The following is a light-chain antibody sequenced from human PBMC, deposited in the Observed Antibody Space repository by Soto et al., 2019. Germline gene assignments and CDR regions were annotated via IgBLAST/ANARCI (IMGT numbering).Light chain of an antibody. CDR1: SSNIGAGYD. J-gene: IGLJ1*01. CDR3: QSYDTTLTV. CDR2: ANN. Sequence: QSVLTQPPSVSGAPGQRVTISCSGSSSNIGAGYDVHWYQQLPGKAPKLLIYANNNRPSGVPDRFSGSNSVTSASLAIAGLQAEDEADYYCQSYDTTLTVFGTGTKVTVL. V-gene: IGLV1-40*01.